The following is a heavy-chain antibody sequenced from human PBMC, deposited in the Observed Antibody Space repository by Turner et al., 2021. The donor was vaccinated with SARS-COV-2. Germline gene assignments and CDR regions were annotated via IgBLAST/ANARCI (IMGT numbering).Heavy chain of an antibody. CDR2: IWYEGSNK. Sequence: QVQLVESGGGVVQPGRSLRLSCAASEFTFSSYGRNWVRQAPGKGLEWVAVIWYEGSNKYYADSVKGRFTISRDISKNTLYLQMNSLRAEDTAVYYCARDHYYDSSGYTLDAFDIWGQGTMVTISS. CDR3: ARDHYYDSSGYTLDAFDI. D-gene: IGHD3-22*01. V-gene: IGHV3-33*01. CDR1: EFTFSSYG. J-gene: IGHJ3*02.